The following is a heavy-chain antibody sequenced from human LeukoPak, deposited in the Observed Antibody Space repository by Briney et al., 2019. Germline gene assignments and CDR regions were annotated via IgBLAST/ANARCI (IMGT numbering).Heavy chain of an antibody. CDR2: IYYSGTT. D-gene: IGHD4-23*01. CDR3: ARVGVDYSGNIIKYYFDY. V-gene: IGHV4-59*01. J-gene: IGHJ4*02. CDR1: DGSISSYY. Sequence: SETLSLTCTVSDGSISSYYWSWIRQPPGKGLEWIGYIYYSGTTNYNPSLKSRVIISVDTSKNQFSLKLSPVIAADTAMYYCARVGVDYSGNIIKYYFDYWGQGILVTVSS.